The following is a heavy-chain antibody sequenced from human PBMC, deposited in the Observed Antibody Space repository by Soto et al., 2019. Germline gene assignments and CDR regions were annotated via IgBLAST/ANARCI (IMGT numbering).Heavy chain of an antibody. CDR2: ISAYNGNT. D-gene: IGHD6-6*01. J-gene: IGHJ5*02. CDR1: GYTFTSYG. Sequence: ASVQVSCKASGYTFTSYGISWVRQAPGQGLEWIGRISAYNGNTNYAQKLPGIVTMNTDTSTCTDYMELRSLRYDDTAVYHCARDIEYSSSLDKFDPWGQGTLVTVSP. CDR3: ARDIEYSSSLDKFDP. V-gene: IGHV1-18*01.